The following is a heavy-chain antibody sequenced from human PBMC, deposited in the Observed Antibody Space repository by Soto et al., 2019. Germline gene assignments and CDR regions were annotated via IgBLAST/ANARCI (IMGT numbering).Heavy chain of an antibody. Sequence: SETLSLTCTVSSGSISGYFWSWIRQPPGKEPEWIGYISYRGNTNYNPSLQSRVSISLVTSKNQTSLKLDAVTASDTAVYYCARMERSKEGLSVYYFDFWGQGTLVTVSS. D-gene: IGHD1-26*01. CDR3: ARMERSKEGLSVYYFDF. J-gene: IGHJ4*02. CDR1: SGSISGYF. CDR2: ISYRGNT. V-gene: IGHV4-59*01.